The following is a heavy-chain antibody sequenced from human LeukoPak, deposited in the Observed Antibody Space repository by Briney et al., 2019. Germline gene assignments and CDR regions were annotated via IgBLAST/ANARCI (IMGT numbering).Heavy chain of an antibody. CDR1: GYTFTSYG. CDR2: ISAYNGNT. CDR3: ARATSYLGWFDP. Sequence: ASVKVSCKASGYTFTSYGISWVRQAPGQGLEWMGWISAYNGNTNYAQKFQGRVTMTRDTSISTAYMELSRLRSDDTAVYYCARATSYLGWFDPWGQGTLVTVSS. J-gene: IGHJ5*02. V-gene: IGHV1-18*01.